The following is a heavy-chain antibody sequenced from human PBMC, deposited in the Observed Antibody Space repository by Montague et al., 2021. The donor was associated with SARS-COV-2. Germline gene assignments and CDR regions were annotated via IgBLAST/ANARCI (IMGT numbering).Heavy chain of an antibody. Sequence: SETLSLTCTVSGGSLSSYYWTWIRLPPGKGLELIGYIYYTCSTNYNPSLESRVTISLDTSKNQLALKLSSVTAADTAVYYCARGHYYGGKDYYYGVDVWGQGTTVTVSS. D-gene: IGHD3-10*01. J-gene: IGHJ6*02. CDR2: IYYTCST. CDR1: GGSLSSYY. CDR3: ARGHYYGGKDYYYGVDV. V-gene: IGHV4-59*13.